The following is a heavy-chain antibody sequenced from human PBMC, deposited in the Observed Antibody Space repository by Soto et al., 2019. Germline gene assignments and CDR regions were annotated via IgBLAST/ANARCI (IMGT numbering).Heavy chain of an antibody. CDR2: MNPNSGNT. D-gene: IGHD3-16*02. CDR1: GYTFTSYD. J-gene: IGHJ4*02. Sequence: QVQLVQSGAEVKKPGASVKVSCKASGYTFTSYDINWVRQATGQGLEWMGWMNPNSGNTGYAQKFQGRVTMTRNTSISTAYMELSSLRSEDTAVYYCARALGYYDYIWESYRYTSLDYWGQGTQVTFSS. V-gene: IGHV1-8*01. CDR3: ARALGYYDYIWESYRYTSLDY.